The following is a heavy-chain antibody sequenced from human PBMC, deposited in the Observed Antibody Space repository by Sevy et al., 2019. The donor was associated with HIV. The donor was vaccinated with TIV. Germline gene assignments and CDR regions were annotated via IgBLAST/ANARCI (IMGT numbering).Heavy chain of an antibody. V-gene: IGHV3-48*03. CDR1: GFTFSSYE. J-gene: IGHJ5*02. CDR2: ISSSGTTI. Sequence: GGSLRLSCEASGFTFSSYEMNWVRQAPGKGLEWVSYISSSGTTIKYADSVKGRFTISRDNAKNSLYMQMNSLRAEDTAVYXCARVDANYDKGFDPWGQGTLVTVSS. CDR3: ARVDANYDKGFDP. D-gene: IGHD3-22*01.